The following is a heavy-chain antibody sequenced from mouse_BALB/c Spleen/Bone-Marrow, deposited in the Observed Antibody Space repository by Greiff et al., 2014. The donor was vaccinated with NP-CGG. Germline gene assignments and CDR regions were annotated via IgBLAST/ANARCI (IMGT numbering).Heavy chain of an antibody. J-gene: IGHJ4*01. V-gene: IGHV2-6-2*01. CDR1: GFSLTSYG. Sequence: VQLQQSGPDLVAPSQSLSITCTVSGFSLTSYGVHWVRQPPGKGLGWLVVIWSDGSTTYNSALKSRLSISKDNSKSQVFLKMNSLQTDDTAMYYCARHRYGAMDYWGQGTSVTVSS. D-gene: IGHD2-14*01. CDR2: IWSDGST. CDR3: ARHRYGAMDY.